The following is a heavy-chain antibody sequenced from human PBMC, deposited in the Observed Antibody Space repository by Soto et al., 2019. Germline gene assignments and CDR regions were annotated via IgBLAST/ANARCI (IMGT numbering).Heavy chain of an antibody. CDR1: GFTFSSYA. CDR2: ISGSGGST. V-gene: IGHV3-23*01. D-gene: IGHD5-12*01. J-gene: IGHJ4*02. CDR3: AKVGKRWLQFGSFDY. Sequence: PGGSLRLSCAASGFTFSSYAMSWVRQAPGKGLEWVSAISGSGGSTYYADSVKGRFTISRDNSKNTLYLQMNSLRAEDTAVYYCAKVGKRWLQFGSFDYWGQGTLVTVSS.